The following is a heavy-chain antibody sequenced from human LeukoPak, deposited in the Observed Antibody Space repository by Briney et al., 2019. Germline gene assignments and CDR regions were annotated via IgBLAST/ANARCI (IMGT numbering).Heavy chain of an antibody. J-gene: IGHJ4*02. V-gene: IGHV3-73*01. Sequence: GGSLRLSCAASGFTFSGSAMHWVRQASGKGLEWVGRIRSKTNSYATAYAASVKGRFTLSRDDSKNTAYLQMNRLKTEDTAVYYCTRHSAAAPDYWGREPWSPSPQ. CDR3: TRHSAAAPDY. D-gene: IGHD2-2*01. CDR1: GFTFSGSA. CDR2: IRSKTNSYAT.